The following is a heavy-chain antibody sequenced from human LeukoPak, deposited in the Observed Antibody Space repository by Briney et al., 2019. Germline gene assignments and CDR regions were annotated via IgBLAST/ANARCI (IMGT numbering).Heavy chain of an antibody. D-gene: IGHD6-25*01. CDR3: ARARPADL. CDR2: FHSGGST. J-gene: IGHJ2*01. Sequence: GSLRLSCAASGFTVSSYYMSWVRQAPGKGLECVSVFHSGGSTYYADSVKGRFTISRDNSKNTLYLQMNSLRAEDTAVYYCARARPADLWGRDTLVTVSS. V-gene: IGHV3-53*01. CDR1: GFTVSSYY.